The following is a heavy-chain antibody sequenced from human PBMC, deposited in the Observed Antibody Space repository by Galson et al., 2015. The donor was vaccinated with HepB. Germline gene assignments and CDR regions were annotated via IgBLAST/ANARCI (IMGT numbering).Heavy chain of an antibody. CDR1: GDSVSSNSAA. J-gene: IGHJ3*02. D-gene: IGHD5-24*01. V-gene: IGHV6-1*01. CDR3: ARDSGREMATIIGGAPDAFDI. Sequence: CAISGDSVSSNSAAWNWIRQSPSRGLEWLGRTYYRSKWYNDYAVSVKSRITINPDTSKNQFSLQLNSVTPEDTAVYYCARDSGREMATIIGGAPDAFDIWGQGAMVTVSS. CDR2: TYYRSKWYN.